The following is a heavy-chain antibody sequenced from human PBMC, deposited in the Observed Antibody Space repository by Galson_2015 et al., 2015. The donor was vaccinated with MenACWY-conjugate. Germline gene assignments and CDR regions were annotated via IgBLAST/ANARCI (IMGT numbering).Heavy chain of an antibody. V-gene: IGHV4-4*02. CDR3: ARDLGYCSSTSCYGGLGY. J-gene: IGHJ4*02. Sequence: LTCAVSGGSISSSNWWSWVRQPPGKGLEWIGEIYHSGSTNYNPSLKSRVTISVDKSKNQFSLKLSSVTAADTAVYYCARDLGYCSSTSCYGGLGYWGQGTLVTVSS. CDR2: IYHSGST. CDR1: GGSISSSNW. D-gene: IGHD2-2*01.